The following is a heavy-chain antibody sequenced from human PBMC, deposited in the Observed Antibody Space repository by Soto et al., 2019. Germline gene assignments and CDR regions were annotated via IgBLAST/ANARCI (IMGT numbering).Heavy chain of an antibody. CDR2: ISSSSSYI. CDR3: ARERGVLRYFDWPHTFDY. Sequence: GGSLRLSCAASGFTFSSYSMNWVRQAPGKGLEWVSSISSSSSYIYYADSVEGRFTISRDNAKNSLYLQMNSLRAEDTAVYYCARERGVLRYFDWPHTFDYWGQVTLVTVSS. J-gene: IGHJ4*02. V-gene: IGHV3-21*01. CDR1: GFTFSSYS. D-gene: IGHD3-9*01.